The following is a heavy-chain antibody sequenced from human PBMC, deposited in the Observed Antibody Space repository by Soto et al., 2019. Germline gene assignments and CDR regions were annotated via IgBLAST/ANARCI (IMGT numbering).Heavy chain of an antibody. D-gene: IGHD3-9*01. CDR3: AKERYYDILTGPENYYYYYGMYV. CDR2: ITGSGGYT. J-gene: IGHJ6*02. V-gene: IGHV3-23*01. Sequence: PGGSLRLSCAASGFTFSSYAMSWVRQAPGKGLEWVSVITGSGGYTFYADSVTGRFTISRDNSKNTLYLQMSSLRAEDTAVYYCAKERYYDILTGPENYYYYYGMYVWGQGTTVTVS. CDR1: GFTFSSYA.